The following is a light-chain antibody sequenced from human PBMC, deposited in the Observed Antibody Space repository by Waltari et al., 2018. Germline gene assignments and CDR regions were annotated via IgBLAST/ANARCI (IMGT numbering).Light chain of an antibody. CDR2: WAS. V-gene: IGKV4-1*01. CDR1: QDILYNSNNKNY. J-gene: IGKJ4*01. Sequence: DIVMTQSPGSLVVSLGERATINCKFGQDILYNSNNKNYLAWYQHKPGQSPKLLFYWASTRASGVPDRFSGSGSGTDFTLTISRVQAEDVAIYYCQQYYKTPSFGGGTKVE. CDR3: QQYYKTPS.